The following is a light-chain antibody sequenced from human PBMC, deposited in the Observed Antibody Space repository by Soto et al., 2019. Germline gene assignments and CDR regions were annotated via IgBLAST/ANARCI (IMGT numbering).Light chain of an antibody. CDR3: QQYYSTPYS. CDR1: QSLLYSSNNKNY. V-gene: IGKV4-1*01. Sequence: DFVMTQSPDSLAVSLGERATINCKSSQSLLYSSNNKNYLAWYQQKPGQPPELLLYWASTRQSGVPDRFSGSGSGTDFTLTISSLQAEDVAVYYCQQYYSTPYSFGQGTKLEI. CDR2: WAS. J-gene: IGKJ2*01.